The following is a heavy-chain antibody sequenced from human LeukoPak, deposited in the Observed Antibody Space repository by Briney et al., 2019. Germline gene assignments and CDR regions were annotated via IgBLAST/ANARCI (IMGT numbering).Heavy chain of an antibody. D-gene: IGHD3-10*01. CDR1: GYTLTELS. Sequence: ASVKVSCKVSGYTLTELSMHWVRQAPGIGLEWMGGFDPEDGETIYAQKFQGRVTMTEDTSTDTAYMELSSLGSEDTAVYYCATGFKYYYYYMDVWGKGTTVTVSS. V-gene: IGHV1-24*01. J-gene: IGHJ6*03. CDR2: FDPEDGET. CDR3: ATGFKYYYYYMDV.